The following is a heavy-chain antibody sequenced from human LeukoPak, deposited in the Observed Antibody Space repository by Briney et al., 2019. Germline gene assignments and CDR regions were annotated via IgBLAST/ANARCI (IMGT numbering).Heavy chain of an antibody. CDR3: ARVTTPLYYYYYMDV. CDR2: INWNGGST. Sequence: GGALILSCAASVFTFDDYGMSWVRQAPGKGLEWVSGINWNGGSTGYADSVKGRFTISRDNAKNSLYLQMNSLRAEDTALYYCARVTTPLYYYYYMDVWGKGTTVTVSS. J-gene: IGHJ6*03. V-gene: IGHV3-20*04. D-gene: IGHD4-11*01. CDR1: VFTFDDYG.